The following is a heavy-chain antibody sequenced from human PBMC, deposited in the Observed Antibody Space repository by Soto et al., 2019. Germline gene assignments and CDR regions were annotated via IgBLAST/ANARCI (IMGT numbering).Heavy chain of an antibody. V-gene: IGHV3-21*01. CDR3: ARDRNYYGSGSYSG. Sequence: GVSLRLSCAASGFTFSSYSMNWVRQAPGKGLEWVSSISSSSSYIYYADSVKGRFTISRDNAKNSLYLQMNSLRAEDTAVYYCARDRNYYGSGSYSGWGQGTVVTVSS. CDR1: GFTFSSYS. CDR2: ISSSSSYI. D-gene: IGHD3-10*01. J-gene: IGHJ4*02.